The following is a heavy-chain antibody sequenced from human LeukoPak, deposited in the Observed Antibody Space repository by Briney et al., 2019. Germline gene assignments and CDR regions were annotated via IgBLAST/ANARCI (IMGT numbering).Heavy chain of an antibody. CDR3: AGASGPPYYFDY. CDR2: IIPIFGTA. CDR1: GGTFSSYA. Sequence: SVKVSCKASGGTFSSYAISWVRQAPGQGLEWMGGIIPIFGTANYAQKFQGRVTITADESTSTAYMELSSLRSEDTAVYYCAGASGPPYYFDYWGQGTLVTVSS. V-gene: IGHV1-69*13. J-gene: IGHJ4*02.